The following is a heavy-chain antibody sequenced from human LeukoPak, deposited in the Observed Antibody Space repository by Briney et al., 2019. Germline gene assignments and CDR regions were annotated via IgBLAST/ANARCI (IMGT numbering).Heavy chain of an antibody. CDR1: GFTFSSYG. D-gene: IGHD3-22*01. J-gene: IGHJ4*02. Sequence: GGSLRLSCAASGFTFSSYGMRWVRQAPGKGLEWVAVISYDGSNKYYADSVKGRFTISRDNSKNTLYLQMNSLRAEDTAVYYCAKHLGDSSFYWGQGTLVTVSS. CDR2: ISYDGSNK. V-gene: IGHV3-30*18. CDR3: AKHLGDSSFY.